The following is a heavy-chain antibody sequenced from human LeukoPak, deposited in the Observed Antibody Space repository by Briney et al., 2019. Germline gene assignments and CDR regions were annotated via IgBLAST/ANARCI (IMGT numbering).Heavy chain of an antibody. CDR2: IIPILGIA. CDR3: ARDPGIALDYYYYGMDV. Sequence: SVKVSCKASGGTFSSYTISWVRQAPGQGLEWMGGIIPILGIANYAQKFQGRVTITADKSTSTAYMELSSLRSEDTAVYYCARDPGIALDYYYYGMDVWGQGTTVTVSS. CDR1: GGTFSSYT. J-gene: IGHJ6*02. V-gene: IGHV1-69*04.